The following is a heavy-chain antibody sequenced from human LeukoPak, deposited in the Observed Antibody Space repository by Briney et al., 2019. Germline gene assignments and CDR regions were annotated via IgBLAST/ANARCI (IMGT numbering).Heavy chain of an antibody. Sequence: GESLKISCKGSGYSFTSYWIGWVRQMPGKGLEWMGIIYPGDSDTRYSPSFQGQVTISADKPISTAYLQWSSLKASDTAMYYCARVYCSSTSCYLALFDYWGQGTLVTVSS. CDR1: GYSFTSYW. D-gene: IGHD2-2*01. V-gene: IGHV5-51*04. CDR3: ARVYCSSTSCYLALFDY. CDR2: IYPGDSDT. J-gene: IGHJ4*02.